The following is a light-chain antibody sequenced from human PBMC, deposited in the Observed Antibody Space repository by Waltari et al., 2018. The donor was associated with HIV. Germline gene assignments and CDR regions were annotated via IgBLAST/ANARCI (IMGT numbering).Light chain of an antibody. Sequence: QSALTQPASVSGSPGQSITISCTGTSSDVGSYNLVSWYQQHPGEAPKRMIYEVSKRPSGVSNRFSGSKSGNTASLTISGLQAEDEADYYCCSYAGSSTSLFGGGTKLTVL. CDR2: EVS. CDR3: CSYAGSSTSL. CDR1: SSDVGSYNL. J-gene: IGLJ2*01. V-gene: IGLV2-23*02.